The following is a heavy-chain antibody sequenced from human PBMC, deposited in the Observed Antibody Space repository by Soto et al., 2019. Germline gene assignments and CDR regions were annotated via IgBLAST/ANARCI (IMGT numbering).Heavy chain of an antibody. CDR1: GFTFSDYT. D-gene: IGHD3-3*01. CDR3: ARDFGHGYYLDY. V-gene: IGHV3-48*02. CDR2: INSRGTTI. J-gene: IGHJ4*02. Sequence: GGSLRLSCAVSGFTFSDYTMNWVRQTPGKGLEWLSYINSRGTTIYYADSVKGRFTISRDNAKRSLNLQMNTLRDEDTAIYYCARDFGHGYYLDYWGRGTLVTVSS.